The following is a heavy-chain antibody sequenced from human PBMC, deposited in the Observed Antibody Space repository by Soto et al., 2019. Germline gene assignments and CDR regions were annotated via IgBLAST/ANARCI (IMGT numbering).Heavy chain of an antibody. CDR1: GFTFSSYG. Sequence: VQLVESGGGVVQPGRSLRLSCAASGFTFSSYGMHWVRQAPGKGLEWVAVISYDGSNKYYADSVKGRFTISRDNSKNTLYLQMNSLRAEDTAVYYCAKGGRSGGSPWGQGTLVTVSS. J-gene: IGHJ5*02. CDR3: AKGGRSGGSP. CDR2: ISYDGSNK. D-gene: IGHD2-15*01. V-gene: IGHV3-30*18.